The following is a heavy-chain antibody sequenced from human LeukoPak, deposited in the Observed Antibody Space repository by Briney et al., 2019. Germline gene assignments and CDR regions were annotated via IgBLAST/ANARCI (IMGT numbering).Heavy chain of an antibody. CDR3: ARYDFWSGSNVY. CDR1: GGSNKVFY. V-gene: IGHV4-4*07. Sequence: WETLSLICTVSGGSNKVFYWSWIRQPAGKGLQGIGRISTSGNTDYNPSLKRRVTMSVDTSKNQFSLKLTSATAADTAVYYCARYDFWSGSNVYWGQGTLVTVSS. J-gene: IGHJ4*02. D-gene: IGHD3-3*01. CDR2: ISTSGNT.